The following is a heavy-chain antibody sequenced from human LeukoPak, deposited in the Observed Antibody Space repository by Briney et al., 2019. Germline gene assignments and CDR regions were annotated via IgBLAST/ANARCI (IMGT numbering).Heavy chain of an antibody. Sequence: PGGSLRLSCAASGFPFDEYAMHWVRQAPGKGLEWVSGFSWITNTTGYANSVKGRFTMSSDSAKKSLYLQMDSLRVEDTAFYYCAKSGRKYCPVLGLDFWGQGALVTVSS. CDR1: GFPFDEYA. J-gene: IGHJ4*02. CDR3: AKSGRKYCPVLGLDF. V-gene: IGHV3-9*01. D-gene: IGHD1-14*01. CDR2: FSWITNTT.